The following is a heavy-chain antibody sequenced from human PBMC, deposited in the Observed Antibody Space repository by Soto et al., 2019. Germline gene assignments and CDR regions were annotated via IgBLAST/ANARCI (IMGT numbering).Heavy chain of an antibody. D-gene: IGHD2-15*01. CDR2: ISSSSSYI. CDR1: GFTFSSYS. V-gene: IGHV3-21*01. J-gene: IGHJ3*02. Sequence: EVQLVESGGGLVKPGGSLRLSCAASGFTFSSYSMNWVRQAPGKGLEWVSSISSSSSYIYYADSVKGRFTISRDNAKISLYLQMNSLRAEDTAVSYCARVILRCSGGSCCPRYGREDDAFDIWGQGTMVTVSS. CDR3: ARVILRCSGGSCCPRYGREDDAFDI.